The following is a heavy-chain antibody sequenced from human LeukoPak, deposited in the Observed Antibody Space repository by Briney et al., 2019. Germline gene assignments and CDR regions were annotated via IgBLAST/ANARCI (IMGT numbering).Heavy chain of an antibody. Sequence: ASVKVSCKAFGGTFSSYAISWVRQAPGQGLEWMGGIIPIFGTANYAQKFQGRVTITADESTSTAYMELSSLRSEDTAVYYCARDSGIAAAGTNDYWGRGTLVTVSS. V-gene: IGHV1-69*13. D-gene: IGHD6-13*01. CDR3: ARDSGIAAAGTNDY. CDR1: GGTFSSYA. J-gene: IGHJ4*02. CDR2: IIPIFGTA.